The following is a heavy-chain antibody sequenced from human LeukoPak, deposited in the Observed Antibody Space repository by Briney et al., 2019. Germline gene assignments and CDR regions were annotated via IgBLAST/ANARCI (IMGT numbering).Heavy chain of an antibody. CDR3: ARDLGQGYCSSTSCYGY. J-gene: IGHJ4*02. CDR1: GYTLTELS. V-gene: IGHV1-24*01. D-gene: IGHD2-2*01. CDR2: FDPEDGET. Sequence: ASVKVSCKVSGYTLTELSMHWVRQAPGKGLEWMGGFDPEDGETIYAQKFQGRVTMTEDTSTDTAYMELRSLRSDDTAVYYCARDLGQGYCSSTSCYGYWGQGTLVTVSS.